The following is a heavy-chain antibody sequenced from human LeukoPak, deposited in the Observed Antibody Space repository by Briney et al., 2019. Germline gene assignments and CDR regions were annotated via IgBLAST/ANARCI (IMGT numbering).Heavy chain of an antibody. V-gene: IGHV3-7*01. D-gene: IGHD6-13*01. CDR3: ATLLIAAAPGY. J-gene: IGHJ4*02. Sequence: QSGGSLRLSCAVSGFTFGDYWMSWVRQTPGQGPEWVAKIKRDGSERYYVDSVKGRFTISRDNAKNSLYLQMNSLRAEDTAVYYCATLLIAAAPGYWGQGTLATVSS. CDR2: IKRDGSER. CDR1: GFTFGDYW.